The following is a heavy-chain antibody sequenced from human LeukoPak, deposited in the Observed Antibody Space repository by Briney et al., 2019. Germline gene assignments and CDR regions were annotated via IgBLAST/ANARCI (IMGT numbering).Heavy chain of an antibody. CDR2: VNPSDGAT. Sequence: ASVKVSCKASGYTFTSYYMHWVRQAPGQGLEWVAIVNPSDGATSYSQNFLGRLTLTTDMSTNTVYMELSGLRSADTAVYYCARVFCFGGVCPDPRRKNSVYGGFASWGQGPLVPVSS. J-gene: IGHJ4*02. V-gene: IGHV1-46*01. CDR1: GYTFTSYY. D-gene: IGHD2-21*02. CDR3: ARVFCFGGVCPDPRRKNSVYGGFAS.